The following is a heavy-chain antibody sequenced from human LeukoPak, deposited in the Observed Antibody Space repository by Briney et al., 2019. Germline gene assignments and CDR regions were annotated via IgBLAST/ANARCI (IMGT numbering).Heavy chain of an antibody. CDR3: ARDLDSSGYYLGY. J-gene: IGHJ4*02. D-gene: IGHD3-22*01. V-gene: IGHV4-31*03. Sequence: SQTLSLTCTVPGASISSGGYCWSWIRQHPGKGLEWIGYIYYSGSTYYNPSLKSRVTILVDTSKNQFSLKLSSVTAADTAVYYCARDLDSSGYYLGYWGQGTLVTVSS. CDR2: IYYSGST. CDR1: GASISSGGYC.